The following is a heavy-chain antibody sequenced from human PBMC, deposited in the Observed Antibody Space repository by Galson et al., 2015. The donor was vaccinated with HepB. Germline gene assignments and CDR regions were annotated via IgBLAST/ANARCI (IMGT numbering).Heavy chain of an antibody. Sequence: SLRLSCAASGFTFSDYYMSWIRQAPGKGLEWVSYISRSGSTIYYADSVKGRFTISRDNAKNSLYLQMNSLRAEDTAVYYCARSRGSSEEQNNDAFDIWGQGTMVTVSS. J-gene: IGHJ3*02. CDR2: ISRSGSTI. V-gene: IGHV3-11*01. D-gene: IGHD1-26*01. CDR3: ARSRGSSEEQNNDAFDI. CDR1: GFTFSDYY.